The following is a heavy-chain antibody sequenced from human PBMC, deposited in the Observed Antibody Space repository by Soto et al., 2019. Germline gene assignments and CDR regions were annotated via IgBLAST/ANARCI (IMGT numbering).Heavy chain of an antibody. V-gene: IGHV2-5*02. CDR3: AHSLLTGYLNYFDY. CDR2: IYWDDDK. J-gene: IGHJ4*02. CDR1: GFSLSTSGVG. Sequence: QITLKESGPTLVKPTQTLTLTCTFSGFSLSTSGVGVGWIRQPPGKALEWLALIYWDDDKRDSPSLKSRLTITKDTSKNLVVLTMTNMDPVDTATYYCAHSLLTGYLNYFDYWGQGTLVTVSS. D-gene: IGHD3-9*01.